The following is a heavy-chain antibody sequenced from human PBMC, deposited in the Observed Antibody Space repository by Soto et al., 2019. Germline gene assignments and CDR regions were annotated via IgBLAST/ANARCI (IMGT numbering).Heavy chain of an antibody. J-gene: IGHJ6*02. CDR1: GGSISSGDYY. Sequence: KLSETLSLTCTVSGGSISSGDYYWSWIRQPPGKGLEWIGYIYYSGSTYYNPSLKSRVTISVDTSKNQFSLKLSSVTAADTAVYYCARARSEGIAARPSGMDVWGQGTTVTVSS. D-gene: IGHD6-6*01. CDR3: ARARSEGIAARPSGMDV. V-gene: IGHV4-30-4*01. CDR2: IYYSGST.